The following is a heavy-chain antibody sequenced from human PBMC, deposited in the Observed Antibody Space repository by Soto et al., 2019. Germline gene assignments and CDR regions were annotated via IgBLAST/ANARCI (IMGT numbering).Heavy chain of an antibody. Sequence: SETLSLTCTVSGGSISSSSYYWGWIRQPPGKGLEWIGSIYYSGSTYYNPSLKSRVTISVDTSKNQFSLKLSSVTAADTAVYYCARHLIAVAGLDYWGQGTLVTVSS. J-gene: IGHJ4*02. CDR2: IYYSGST. CDR1: GGSISSSSYY. D-gene: IGHD6-19*01. CDR3: ARHLIAVAGLDY. V-gene: IGHV4-39*01.